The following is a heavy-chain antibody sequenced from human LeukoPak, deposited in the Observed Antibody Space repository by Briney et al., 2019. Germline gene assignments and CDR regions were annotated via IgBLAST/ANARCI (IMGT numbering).Heavy chain of an antibody. Sequence: GGSLRLSCAASGFTFSDAWLSWVRQAPGKGLEWVGRIKRKTAGGTIDYAAPVKGRFTISRDDSKNTLYLQMNSLKTEDTAVYYCATEYSVFAFDIWGQGTMVTVSS. D-gene: IGHD5-12*01. J-gene: IGHJ3*02. V-gene: IGHV3-15*01. CDR1: GFTFSDAW. CDR3: ATEYSVFAFDI. CDR2: IKRKTAGGTI.